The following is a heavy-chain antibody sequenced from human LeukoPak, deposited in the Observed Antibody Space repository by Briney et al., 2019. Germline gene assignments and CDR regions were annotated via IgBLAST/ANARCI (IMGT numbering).Heavy chain of an antibody. Sequence: GGSLRLSCAASGFTFSSYEMNWVRQAPGKGLEWVSYISSSGSTIYYADSVKGRFTISRDNAKNSLYLQMNSLRAEYTAVYYGASSSGSYYEEFYGMDVWGQGTTVTVSS. CDR1: GFTFSSYE. D-gene: IGHD3-10*01. V-gene: IGHV3-48*03. CDR3: ASSSGSYYEEFYGMDV. J-gene: IGHJ6*02. CDR2: ISSSGSTI.